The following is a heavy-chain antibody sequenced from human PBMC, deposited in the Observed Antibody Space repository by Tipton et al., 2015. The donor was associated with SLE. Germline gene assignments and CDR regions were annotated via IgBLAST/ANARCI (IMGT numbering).Heavy chain of an antibody. J-gene: IGHJ4*02. CDR1: GFTFSSYS. D-gene: IGHD1-14*01. CDR2: ISYDGSNK. CDR3: ARDADGCPGSY. V-gene: IGHV3-30*03. Sequence: SLRLSCAASGFTFSSYSMNWVRQAPGKGLEWVTLISYDGSNKFYADSVKGRFTISRDNSKNTLYLQMNSLRAEDAAVYYCARDADGCPGSYWGQGTLVTVSS.